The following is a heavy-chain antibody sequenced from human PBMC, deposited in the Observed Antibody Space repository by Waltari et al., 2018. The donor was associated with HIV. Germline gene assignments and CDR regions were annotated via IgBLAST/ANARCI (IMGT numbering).Heavy chain of an antibody. CDR3: ARDRYDSSGYYWEVDDY. J-gene: IGHJ4*02. Sequence: QVQLQESGPGLVKPSETLSLTCTVSGYSISSGYYWGWIRPPPGKGLERIGSIYHSGSTYYNPSLKSRVTISVDTSKNQFSLKLSSVTAADTAVYYCARDRYDSSGYYWEVDDYWGQGTLVTVSS. CDR1: GYSISSGYY. CDR2: IYHSGST. V-gene: IGHV4-38-2*02. D-gene: IGHD3-22*01.